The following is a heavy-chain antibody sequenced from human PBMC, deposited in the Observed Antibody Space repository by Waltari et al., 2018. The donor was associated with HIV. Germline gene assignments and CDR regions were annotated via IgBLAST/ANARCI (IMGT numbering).Heavy chain of an antibody. D-gene: IGHD2-15*01. V-gene: IGHV1-46*01. Sequence: AEVKKPGASVKVSCKASGYTFTSYYMHWVRQAPGQGLEWMGIINPSGGSTGYAQKFQGRVTMTRDTSTSTVYMELSSLRSEDTAVYYCARDLTRYCSGGSCYTPGYWGQGTLVTVSS. CDR2: INPSGGST. CDR1: GYTFTSYY. CDR3: ARDLTRYCSGGSCYTPGY. J-gene: IGHJ4*02.